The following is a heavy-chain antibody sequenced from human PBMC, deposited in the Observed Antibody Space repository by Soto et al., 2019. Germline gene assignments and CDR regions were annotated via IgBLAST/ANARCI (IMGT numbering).Heavy chain of an antibody. D-gene: IGHD4-17*01. CDR2: INHSGST. CDR1: GGSFSGYY. Sequence: QVQLQQWGAGLLKPSETLSLTCAVYGGSFSGYYWGWIRQPPGKGLEWIGEINHSGSTNYNPSLKIRVTISVDTSKNQFSLKLSSVTAADTAVYYCARGGDYGDGGGYFDLWGRGTLVTVFS. CDR3: ARGGDYGDGGGYFDL. V-gene: IGHV4-34*01. J-gene: IGHJ2*01.